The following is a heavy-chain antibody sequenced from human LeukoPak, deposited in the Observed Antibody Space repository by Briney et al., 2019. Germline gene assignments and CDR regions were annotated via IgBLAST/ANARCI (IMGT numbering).Heavy chain of an antibody. Sequence: PGGSLRLSCAASGFTFSSYAMHWVRQAPGKGLEWVAVISYDGSNKYYADSVKGRFTISRDNSKNTLYLQMNSLRAEDTAVYYCAREAVVGATHFDYWGQGTLVTVSS. CDR2: ISYDGSNK. CDR1: GFTFSSYA. J-gene: IGHJ4*02. CDR3: AREAVVGATHFDY. D-gene: IGHD1-26*01. V-gene: IGHV3-30*04.